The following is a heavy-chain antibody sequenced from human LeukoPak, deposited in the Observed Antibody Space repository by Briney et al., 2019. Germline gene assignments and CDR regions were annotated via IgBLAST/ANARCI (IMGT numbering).Heavy chain of an antibody. CDR1: GGTFSSYA. D-gene: IGHD2-15*01. CDR2: IIPIFGTA. Sequence: GASVKVSCKASGGTFSSYAVSWVRQAPGQGLEWMGGIIPIFGTANYAQKFQGRVTITADESTSTAYMELSSLRSEDTAVYYCARGRVVAATSWFDPWGQGTLVPVSS. CDR3: ARGRVVAATSWFDP. V-gene: IGHV1-69*13. J-gene: IGHJ5*02.